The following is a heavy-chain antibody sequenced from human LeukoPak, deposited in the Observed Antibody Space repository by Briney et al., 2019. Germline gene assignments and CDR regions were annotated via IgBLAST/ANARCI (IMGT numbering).Heavy chain of an antibody. J-gene: IGHJ4*01. Sequence: PGGSLRLSCAASGFTFVNYAMSWVRQAPGKGLEWVAAIKQDGSEKHYLDSVKGRFTISRDNAKSSLYLQVNSLRAEDTAVYYCVRGCGRASCPYFFDSWGHGSLVTVSS. CDR1: GFTFVNYA. CDR3: VRGCGRASCPYFFDS. D-gene: IGHD2-2*01. V-gene: IGHV3-7*01. CDR2: IKQDGSEK.